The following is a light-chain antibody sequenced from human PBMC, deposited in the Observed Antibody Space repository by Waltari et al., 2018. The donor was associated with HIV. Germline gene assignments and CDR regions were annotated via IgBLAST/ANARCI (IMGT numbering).Light chain of an antibody. J-gene: IGKJ2*01. CDR1: QGVNIN. V-gene: IGKV3-15*01. CDR3: QQYNNWPYT. Sequence: EILMTQSPDTLSVSPGETATLSCRASQGVNINLAWYQQKPGQAPRLLIYTASTRATGIPARFSGSGSGTEFTLTITSLQSEDFTIYDCQQYNNWPYTFGQGTKLEI. CDR2: TAS.